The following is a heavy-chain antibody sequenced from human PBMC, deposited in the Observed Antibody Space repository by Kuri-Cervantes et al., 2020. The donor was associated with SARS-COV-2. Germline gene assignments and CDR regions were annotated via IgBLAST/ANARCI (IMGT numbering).Heavy chain of an antibody. Sequence: SETLSLTCTVYDGSFRGYSWSWIRQPPGKGLEWIGEINHSGSTKYNPSLKSRVTISLDTSKNHFSLKLSSVSAADTAVYYCARAARYCSSTSCYRSYYYYYMDVWGKGTTVTVSS. CDR2: INHSGST. D-gene: IGHD2-2*01. CDR1: DGSFRGYS. V-gene: IGHV4-34*01. J-gene: IGHJ6*03. CDR3: ARAARYCSSTSCYRSYYYYYMDV.